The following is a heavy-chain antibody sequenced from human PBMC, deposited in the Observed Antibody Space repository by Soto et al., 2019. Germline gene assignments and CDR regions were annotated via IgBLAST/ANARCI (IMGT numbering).Heavy chain of an antibody. V-gene: IGHV1-3*01. CDR1: GVTFSSYT. CDR3: ARSIVVVTVLDY. J-gene: IGHJ4*02. CDR2: INASNGKA. D-gene: IGHD2-21*02. Sequence: ASVKVSCKAPGVTFSSYTISWVRPAPGQGLEWMGRINASNGKANYSQKFQGRVTITRDTSASTAYMELSSLRSEDTAVYYCARSIVVVTVLDYWGQGTLVTVSS.